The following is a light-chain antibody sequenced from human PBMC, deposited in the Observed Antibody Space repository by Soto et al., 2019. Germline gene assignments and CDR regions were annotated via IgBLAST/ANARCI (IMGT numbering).Light chain of an antibody. CDR1: SSDVGGYNY. Sequence: QSALTQPPSASGSPGQSVTISCTGTSSDVGGYNYVSWYQQHPGKAPKLMIYEVSERPSGVPDRFSGSKSGNTASLTVSGLQAEDEADYYCNSYAGSNNLVFGGGTKLTVL. CDR2: EVS. J-gene: IGLJ3*02. CDR3: NSYAGSNNLV. V-gene: IGLV2-8*01.